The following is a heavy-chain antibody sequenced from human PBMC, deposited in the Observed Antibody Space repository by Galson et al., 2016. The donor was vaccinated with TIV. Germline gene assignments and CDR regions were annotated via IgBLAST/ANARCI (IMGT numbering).Heavy chain of an antibody. CDR1: GGSVSHTSYY. V-gene: IGHV4-39*06. CDR3: ARTTGAGIAARVLFDF. Sequence: LSLTCTVSGGSVSHTSYYWGWIRQPPGKGLEWIGTIYYTGITFYNPSLESRVTISVDTSKNQFPLRLSSVSAADTAVYFCARTTGAGIAARVLFDFWGQGTLVTVSS. J-gene: IGHJ4*02. CDR2: IYYTGIT. D-gene: IGHD6-6*01.